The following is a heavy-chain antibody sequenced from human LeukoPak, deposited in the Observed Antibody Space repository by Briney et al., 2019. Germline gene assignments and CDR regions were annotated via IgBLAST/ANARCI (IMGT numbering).Heavy chain of an antibody. J-gene: IGHJ5*02. V-gene: IGHV4-59*01. CDR1: GGSINSYY. CDR2: IYYSGSP. D-gene: IGHD2-2*01. CDR3: ARDQGYCSSTSCSSNWFDP. Sequence: SETLSLTCTVSGGSINSYYWSWVRQPPGKGLEWIGDIYYSGSPDYSPSLKSRVTISVATSKTQFSLKMSSVTAADTAVYYCARDQGYCSSTSCSSNWFDPWGQGTLVTVSS.